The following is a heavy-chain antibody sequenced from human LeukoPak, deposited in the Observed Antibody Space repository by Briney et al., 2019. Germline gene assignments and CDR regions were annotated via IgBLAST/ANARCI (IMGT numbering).Heavy chain of an antibody. CDR2: IFTSGST. D-gene: IGHD2-15*01. CDR3: GREPCSGGSCGFVDV. CDR1: GGSISSYY. J-gene: IGHJ6*02. Sequence: SETLSLTCTVSGGSISSYYWSWIRQPAGKGLEWIGRIFTSGSTNYNPSLKSRATISIGTSKNHFSLKLGSVTAADTAVYYCGREPCSGGSCGFVDVWGQGTTVAVSS. V-gene: IGHV4-4*07.